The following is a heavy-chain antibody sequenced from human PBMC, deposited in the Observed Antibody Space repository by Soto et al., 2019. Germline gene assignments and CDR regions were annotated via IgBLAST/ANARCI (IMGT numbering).Heavy chain of an antibody. CDR2: IGAGGDT. V-gene: IGHV3-13*01. D-gene: IGHD2-15*01. CDR1: GFTFSTSD. CDR3: AREGYCSGCCCHDDWYFDL. J-gene: IGHJ2*01. Sequence: EVQLVESGGGLVQPGGSLRLSCAASGFTFSTSDMHWVRQAPGKGLEWVSAIGAGGDTYYPGSVKGRFTISRENAKNSLYLQMTSLRAGDTAVYYCAREGYCSGCCCHDDWYFDLWGRGTLVTVSS.